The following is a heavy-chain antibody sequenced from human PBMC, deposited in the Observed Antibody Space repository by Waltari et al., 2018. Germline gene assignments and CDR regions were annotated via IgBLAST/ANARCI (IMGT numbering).Heavy chain of an antibody. CDR2: YYNSGNT. J-gene: IGHJ4*02. CDR1: GDSINNTPDY. V-gene: IGHV4-39*01. Sequence: QLQLQESGPGLVKTSETLSLTCTVSGDSINNTPDYWGWIRQPPGKGLEWVGSYYNSGNTYYNPSLKSRLTISADTSNNQFSLQITSVTAADAAVYFCATDTPGNYYKQWVHWGRGILVTVSS. CDR3: ATDTPGNYYKQWVH. D-gene: IGHD3-10*01.